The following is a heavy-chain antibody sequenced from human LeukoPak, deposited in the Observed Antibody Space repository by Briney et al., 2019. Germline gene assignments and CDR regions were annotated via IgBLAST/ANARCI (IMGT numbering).Heavy chain of an antibody. V-gene: IGHV1-2*02. J-gene: IGHJ5*02. Sequence: ASVKVSCTASGYTFTGYYMHWVRQAPGQGLEWMGWINPNSGGTNYAQKFQGRVTMTGDTSISTAYMELSRLRSDDTAVYYCARDMETYSSSPPWFDPWGQGTLVTVSS. CDR1: GYTFTGYY. CDR2: INPNSGGT. D-gene: IGHD6-6*01. CDR3: ARDMETYSSSPPWFDP.